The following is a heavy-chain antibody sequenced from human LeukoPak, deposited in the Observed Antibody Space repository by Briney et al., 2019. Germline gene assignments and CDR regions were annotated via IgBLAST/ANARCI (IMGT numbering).Heavy chain of an antibody. CDR3: ARDPNGDYVGAFEF. D-gene: IGHD4-17*01. V-gene: IGHV3-23*01. CDR1: GFTFSNYA. CDR2: INGNGGGT. Sequence: PGGSLRLSCEASGFTFSNYALIWVRRAPGKGLEWFSAINGNGGGTYYADAVKGRFTISRDNSKNTLYLQMNSLRSEDTAVYYCARDPNGDYVGAFEFWGQGTMVTVSS. J-gene: IGHJ3*01.